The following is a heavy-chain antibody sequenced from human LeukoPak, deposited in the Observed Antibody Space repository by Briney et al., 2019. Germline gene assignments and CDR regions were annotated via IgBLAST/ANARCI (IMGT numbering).Heavy chain of an antibody. V-gene: IGHV1-2*06. CDR1: GYTFTNYY. D-gene: IGHD2-8*01. Sequence: ASVKVSCKXSGYTFTNYYIHWVRQAPGQGLEWMGRINPNTGGTNYLQKFQGRVTMTRDTSISTAYMELSRLRSDDTAIYFCATNIQENAFDIWGQGTMVTVSS. CDR3: ATNIQENAFDI. J-gene: IGHJ3*02. CDR2: INPNTGGT.